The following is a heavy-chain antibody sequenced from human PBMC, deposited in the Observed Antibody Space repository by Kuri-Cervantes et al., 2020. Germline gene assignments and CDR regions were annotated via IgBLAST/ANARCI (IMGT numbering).Heavy chain of an antibody. CDR2: IYYSGST. CDR3: ARGNKYCSVTSCHTSFDF. V-gene: IGHV4-39*01. Sequence: GSLRLSCTVSGGSISSGSYYWSWIRQPPGKGLEWIGSIYYSGSTYYNPSLKSRVTISVDTSKNQFSLKLSSVTAADTAVYYCARGNKYCSVTSCHTSFDFWGQGALVTVSS. D-gene: IGHD2-15*01. CDR1: GGSISSGSYY. J-gene: IGHJ4*02.